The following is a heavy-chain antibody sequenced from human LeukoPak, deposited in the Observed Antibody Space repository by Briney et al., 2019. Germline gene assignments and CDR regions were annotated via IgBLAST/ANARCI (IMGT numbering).Heavy chain of an antibody. CDR1: GFIFSSYS. J-gene: IGHJ4*02. D-gene: IGHD2-15*01. Sequence: GGSLRLSCAASGFIFSSYSMNWVRQAPGKGLEWVSYITSTDSSTHFADSVKGRFTISRDNAKNSLYLQMNSLRDEDTAVYYCVRDSSWSFHYWGQGTLVTVSS. CDR2: ITSTDSST. V-gene: IGHV3-48*02. CDR3: VRDSSWSFHY.